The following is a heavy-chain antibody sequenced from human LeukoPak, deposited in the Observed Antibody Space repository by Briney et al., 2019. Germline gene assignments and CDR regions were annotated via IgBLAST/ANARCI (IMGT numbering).Heavy chain of an antibody. CDR3: AKKVVVGATSPYSDFQD. Sequence: GGSLRLSCAASGNYWMHWVRRAPGKGLVWVSHINSDGSWTSYADSVKGRFTISKDNAKNTVYLQMNSLRAEDTALYYCAKKVVVGATSPYSDFQDWGQGTLVTVSS. J-gene: IGHJ1*01. D-gene: IGHD1-26*01. V-gene: IGHV3-74*01. CDR1: GNYW. CDR2: INSDGSWT.